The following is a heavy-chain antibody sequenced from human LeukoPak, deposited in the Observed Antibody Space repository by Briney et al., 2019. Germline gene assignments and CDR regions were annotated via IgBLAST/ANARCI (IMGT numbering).Heavy chain of an antibody. CDR3: ARERYCSGGSCYPNQYYFDY. CDR1: GGSISSGDYY. V-gene: IGHV4-30-4*01. Sequence: SQTLSLTCTVSGGSISSGDYYWSWIRQPPGKGLEWIGYIYYSGSTYYNPSLKSRVTISVDTSKNQFSLKLSSVTAADTAVYYCARERYCSGGSCYPNQYYFDYWGQGTLVTVSS. D-gene: IGHD2-15*01. CDR2: IYYSGST. J-gene: IGHJ4*02.